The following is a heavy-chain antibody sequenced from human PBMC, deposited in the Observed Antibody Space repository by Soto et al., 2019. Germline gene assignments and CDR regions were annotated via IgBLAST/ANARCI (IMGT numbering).Heavy chain of an antibody. CDR1: GYTFTTYG. CDR3: ARVVKAGDYGDYGRYYFDY. D-gene: IGHD4-17*01. J-gene: IGHJ4*01. V-gene: IGHV1-18*04. CDR2: ISAYSGNT. Sequence: GASVKVSCKASGYTFTTYGITWVRQAPGQGLEWMGWISAYSGNTNYAQKLQGRLTVTTDTSTNTAYMDPRSLRSDDTAVYYCARVVKAGDYGDYGRYYFDYWGHGTLVTVSS.